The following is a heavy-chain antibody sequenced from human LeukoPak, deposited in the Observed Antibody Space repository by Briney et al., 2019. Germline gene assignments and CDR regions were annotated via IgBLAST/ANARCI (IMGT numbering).Heavy chain of an antibody. CDR3: AKVGTMAQGVINLLLFDY. CDR2: ISYDGSNK. CDR1: GFTFSSYG. Sequence: GGSLRLSCAASGFTFSSYGMHWVRQAPGKGLEWVAVISYDGSNKYYAHSVKGRFTISRDNSKNTLYLQMNSLRAEDTAVYYCAKVGTMAQGVINLLLFDYWGQGTLVTVSS. V-gene: IGHV3-30*18. J-gene: IGHJ4*02. D-gene: IGHD3-10*01.